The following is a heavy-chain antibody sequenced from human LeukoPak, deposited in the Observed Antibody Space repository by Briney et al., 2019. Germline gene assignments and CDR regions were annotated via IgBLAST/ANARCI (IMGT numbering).Heavy chain of an antibody. CDR2: INPNSGGT. CDR3: ARTVRYCSSTSCPTYYYYYMDV. Sequence: EASVKVSCKASGYTFTGYYMHWVRQAPGQGLEWMGWINPNSGGTNYAQKFQGRVTMTRDTSISTAYMELSRLRSDDTAVYYCARTVRYCSSTSCPTYYYYYMDVWGKGTTVTVSS. D-gene: IGHD2-2*01. CDR1: GYTFTGYY. V-gene: IGHV1-2*02. J-gene: IGHJ6*03.